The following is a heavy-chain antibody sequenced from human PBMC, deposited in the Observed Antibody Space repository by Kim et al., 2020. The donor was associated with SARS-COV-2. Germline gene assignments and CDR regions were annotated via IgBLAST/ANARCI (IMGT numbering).Heavy chain of an antibody. J-gene: IGHJ4*02. CDR1: GFTVSSNY. CDR3: ARGIDGYNFLK. CDR2: IYSGGST. Sequence: GGSLRLSCAASGFTVSSNYMSWVRQAPGKGLEWVSVIYSGGSTYYADSVKGRFTISRDNSKNTLYLQMNSLRAEDTAVYYCARGIDGYNFLKWGQGTLVTVSS. V-gene: IGHV3-53*01. D-gene: IGHD5-12*01.